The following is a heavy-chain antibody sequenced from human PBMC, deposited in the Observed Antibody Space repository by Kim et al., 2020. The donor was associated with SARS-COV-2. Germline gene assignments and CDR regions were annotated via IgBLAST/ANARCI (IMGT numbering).Heavy chain of an antibody. D-gene: IGHD1-20*01. J-gene: IGHJ4*02. Sequence: GGSLRLSCATSGFTFSSYGMDWVRQAPGKGLEWVAYISRSSDFIYYADSVKGRFTISRDNAENSLHLQMNSLRVEDTAIYYCARDHNLRPAVQLTGTLGYWGQGTLVTVSS. CDR1: GFTFSSYG. CDR3: ARDHNLRPAVQLTGTLGY. V-gene: IGHV3-48*01. CDR2: ISRSSDFI.